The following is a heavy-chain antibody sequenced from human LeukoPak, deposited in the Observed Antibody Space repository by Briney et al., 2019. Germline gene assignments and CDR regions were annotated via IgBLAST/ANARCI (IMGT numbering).Heavy chain of an antibody. V-gene: IGHV4-34*01. CDR3: AREGKITMVRGVIRYYYMDV. D-gene: IGHD3-10*01. CDR1: GGSFSGYY. J-gene: IGHJ6*03. Sequence: SETLSLTCAVYGGSFSGYYWSWIRQPPGKGLEWIGEINHSGSTNYNPSLESRVTISVGTSKNQFSLKLSSVTAADTAVYYCAREGKITMVRGVIRYYYMDVWGKGTTVTISS. CDR2: INHSGST.